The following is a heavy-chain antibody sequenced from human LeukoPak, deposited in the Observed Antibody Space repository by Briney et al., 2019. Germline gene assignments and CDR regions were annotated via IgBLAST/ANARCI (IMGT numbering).Heavy chain of an antibody. V-gene: IGHV3-48*02. CDR3: AVEGYCSGGSCYTNWFDP. J-gene: IGHJ5*02. CDR1: GFTFSTYS. Sequence: GGSLRLSCAASGFTFSTYSMNWVRQAPGKGLDWVSYISSSGTTMYYADSVKGRFTISRDNAKNSLYLQMNSLRDEDMAVYYCAVEGYCSGGSCYTNWFDPWGQGTLVTVSS. CDR2: ISSSGTTM. D-gene: IGHD2-15*01.